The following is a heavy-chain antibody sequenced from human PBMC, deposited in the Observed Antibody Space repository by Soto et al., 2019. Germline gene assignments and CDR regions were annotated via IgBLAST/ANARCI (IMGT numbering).Heavy chain of an antibody. J-gene: IGHJ6*02. CDR3: APPYYYGLGIYPIVYYYYAMVV. CDR1: GFTFSSYG. CDR2: IWYDGSNK. D-gene: IGHD3-10*01. V-gene: IGHV3-33*01. Sequence: GGSLILSCAASGFTFSSYGMHWVRQAPGKGLEWVAVIWYDGSNKYYADSVKGRFTISRDNSKNTLYLQMNSLRAEDTAVYYCAPPYYYGLGIYPIVYYYYAMVVWCPGTTGTGSS.